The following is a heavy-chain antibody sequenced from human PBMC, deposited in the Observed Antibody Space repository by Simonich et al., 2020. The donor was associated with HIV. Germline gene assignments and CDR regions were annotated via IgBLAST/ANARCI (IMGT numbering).Heavy chain of an antibody. CDR2: VRTFGGDT. J-gene: IGHJ4*02. Sequence: QVHLVQSGAEVKKPGASVKVSCKASGYSFTSHGISWVRQAPGQGLEWMGGVRTFGGDTKYAQNLQGRVTMTTDTSTTTVYMELRSLRSDDTAIYYCARGQPYFDYWGQGTLVTVSS. CDR3: ARGQPYFDY. V-gene: IGHV1-18*01. CDR1: GYSFTSHG.